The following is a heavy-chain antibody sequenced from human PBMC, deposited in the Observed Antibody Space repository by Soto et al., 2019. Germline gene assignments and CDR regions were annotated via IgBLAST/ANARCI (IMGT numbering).Heavy chain of an antibody. V-gene: IGHV1-69*01. D-gene: IGHD3-10*01. CDR3: ARDGPPGSGHGYFDY. CDR1: GGTFSSYA. CDR2: IIPIFGTA. J-gene: IGHJ4*02. Sequence: QVPLVQSGAEVKKPGSSVKVSCKASGGTFSSYAISWVRQAPGQGLEWMGGIIPIFGTANYAQKFQGRVTITADESTSTAYMELSSLRSEDTAVYYCARDGPPGSGHGYFDYWGQGTLVTVSS.